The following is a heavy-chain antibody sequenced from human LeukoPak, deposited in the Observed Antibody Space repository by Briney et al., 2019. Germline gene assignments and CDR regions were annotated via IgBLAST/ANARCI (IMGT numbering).Heavy chain of an antibody. D-gene: IGHD3-10*01. V-gene: IGHV7-4-1*02. CDR1: GGTFSSYA. CDR2: INTNTGNP. CDR3: ARERGYYGSGSYRGYYYYYGMDV. J-gene: IGHJ6*02. Sequence: ASVKVSCKASGGTFSSYAISWVRQAPGQGLEWMGWINTNTGNPTYAQGFTGRFVFSLDTSVSTAYLQISSLKAEDTAVYYCARERGYYGSGSYRGYYYYYGMDVWGQGTTVTVSS.